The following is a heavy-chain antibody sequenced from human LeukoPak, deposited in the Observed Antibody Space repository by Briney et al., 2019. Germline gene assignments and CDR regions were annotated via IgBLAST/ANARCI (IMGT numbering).Heavy chain of an antibody. CDR1: GGSISSYY. CDR2: IYYTGST. Sequence: SETLSLTCTVSGGSISSYYWSWIRQPPGKGLEWIGYIYYTGSTNYNPSLKSRVTISVDTSKNQFSLKLSSVTAADTTVYYCARVPHGIWGQGTMVTVSS. CDR3: ARVPHGI. J-gene: IGHJ3*02. V-gene: IGHV4-59*01.